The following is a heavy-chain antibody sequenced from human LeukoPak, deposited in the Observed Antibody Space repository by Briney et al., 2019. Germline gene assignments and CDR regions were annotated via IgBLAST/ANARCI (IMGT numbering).Heavy chain of an antibody. Sequence: ASVKVSCRASGYTFTSYDINWVRQATGQGLEWMGWMNPNSGNTGYAQKFQGRVTMTRNTSISTAYMELSSLRSEDTAVYYCARGRGGYRIHYMDVWGKGTTVTVSS. CDR3: ARGRGGYRIHYMDV. CDR2: MNPNSGNT. D-gene: IGHD1-1*01. CDR1: GYTFTSYD. J-gene: IGHJ6*03. V-gene: IGHV1-8*01.